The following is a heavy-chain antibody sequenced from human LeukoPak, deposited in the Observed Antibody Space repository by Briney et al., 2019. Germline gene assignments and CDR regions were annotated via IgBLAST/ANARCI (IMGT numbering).Heavy chain of an antibody. J-gene: IGHJ5*02. Sequence: GGSLRLSCEVSASSFNNYEMAWGRQAPERGQEWISYIDYSGDAKYYADSVKGRFTISRDNVQNSLYLQMNSLRADHTAVYYCARDRMASGWYHWLAPWGQGNLVTVSS. D-gene: IGHD6-19*01. CDR2: IDYSGDAK. CDR1: ASSFNNYE. CDR3: ARDRMASGWYHWLAP. V-gene: IGHV3-48*03.